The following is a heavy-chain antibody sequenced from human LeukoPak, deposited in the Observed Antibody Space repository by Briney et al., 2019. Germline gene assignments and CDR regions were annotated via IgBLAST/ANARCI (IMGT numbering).Heavy chain of an antibody. CDR3: ARAKGIAVADL. Sequence: GGSLRLSCAASGFTFSNFQMHWVRQAPGKGLEWVSSISGSSSYIYYVDPVQGRFTISRDNAKNSLYLQLNSLRAEDTALYYCARAKGIAVADLWGQGTLVTVSS. D-gene: IGHD6-19*01. CDR2: ISGSSSYI. CDR1: GFTFSNFQ. J-gene: IGHJ4*02. V-gene: IGHV3-21*01.